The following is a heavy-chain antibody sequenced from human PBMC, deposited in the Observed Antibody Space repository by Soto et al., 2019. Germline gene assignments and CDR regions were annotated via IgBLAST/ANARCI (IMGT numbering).Heavy chain of an antibody. Sequence: QAVGSLRLSCAASGFTFSGSAMHWVRQASGKGLEWVGRIRSKANSYATAYAASVKGRFTISRDDSKNTAYLQMNSLKTEDTAVYYCTRPKEDRGYSYGDNWFDPWGQGTLVTVSS. CDR1: GFTFSGSA. J-gene: IGHJ5*02. CDR2: IRSKANSYAT. CDR3: TRPKEDRGYSYGDNWFDP. V-gene: IGHV3-73*01. D-gene: IGHD5-18*01.